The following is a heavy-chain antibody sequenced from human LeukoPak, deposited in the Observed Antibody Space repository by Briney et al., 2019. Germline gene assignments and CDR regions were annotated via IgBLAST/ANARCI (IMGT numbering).Heavy chain of an antibody. CDR2: INPNSGGT. CDR3: ARMGYSSSSKDFDY. J-gene: IGHJ4*02. V-gene: IGHV1-2*02. CDR1: GYTFTGYY. Sequence: ASVKVSCKAPGYTFTGYYMRWVRQAPGQGLEWMGWINPNSGGTNYAQKFQGRVTMTRDTSISTAYMELSRLRSDDTAVYYCARMGYSSSSKDFDYWGQGTLVTVSS. D-gene: IGHD6-6*01.